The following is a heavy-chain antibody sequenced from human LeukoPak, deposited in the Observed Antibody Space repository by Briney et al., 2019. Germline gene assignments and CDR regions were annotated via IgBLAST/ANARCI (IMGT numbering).Heavy chain of an antibody. J-gene: IGHJ4*02. Sequence: PSETLSLTCAVYGGSFSGYYWSWIRQPPGKGLEWIGEINHSGSTNYNPSLKSRVTISVDTSKNQFSLKLSSVTAADTAVYYCARVRGWILYSSSWYFGYYFDYWGQGTLVTVSS. CDR1: GGSFSGYY. CDR2: INHSGST. CDR3: ARVRGWILYSSSWYFGYYFDY. V-gene: IGHV4-34*01. D-gene: IGHD6-13*01.